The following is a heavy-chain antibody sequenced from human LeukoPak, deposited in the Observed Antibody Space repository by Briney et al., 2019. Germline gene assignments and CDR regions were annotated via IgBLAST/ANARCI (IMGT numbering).Heavy chain of an antibody. CDR3: ARDNPPRWFDP. V-gene: IGHV3-21*01. CDR2: ISSGSSYI. J-gene: IGHJ5*02. Sequence: PGGSLRLSCVASGLTFSTYDMNWVRQAPGKGLEWVSSISSGSSYIYYADSVKGRFTVSRDNAKNSLYLHMNSLRAEDTAVYYCARDNPPRWFDPWGQGTLVTVSS. CDR1: GLTFSTYD.